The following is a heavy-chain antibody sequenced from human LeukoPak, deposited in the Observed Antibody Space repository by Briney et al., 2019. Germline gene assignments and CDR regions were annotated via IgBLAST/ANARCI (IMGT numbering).Heavy chain of an antibody. CDR3: ANSYSSSSALYFDY. V-gene: IGHV3-23*01. CDR1: GFSFNTYS. Sequence: PGGSLRLSCAASGFSFNTYSMNWVRQTPGKGLEWVSSISDSGSNTYYADSVTSRFTIPRDNSKNTVYLQLNSLRAEDTAIYYCANSYSSSSALYFDYWGQGTLVTVSS. J-gene: IGHJ4*02. D-gene: IGHD6-6*01. CDR2: ISDSGSNT.